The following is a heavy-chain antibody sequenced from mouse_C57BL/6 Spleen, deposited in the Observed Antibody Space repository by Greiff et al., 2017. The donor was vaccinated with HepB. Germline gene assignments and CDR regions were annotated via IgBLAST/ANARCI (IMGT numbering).Heavy chain of an antibody. CDR3: ASTTTGSGFDY. Sequence: EVQLQQSGPVLVKPGASVKMSCKASGYTFTDYYMNWVKQSHGKSLEWIGVLNPYNGGTSYNQKFKGKATLTVDKSSSTAYMELNSLTSEDSSVYYCASTTTGSGFDYWGQGTTLTVAS. CDR2: LNPYNGGT. J-gene: IGHJ2*01. V-gene: IGHV1-19*01. CDR1: GYTFTDYY. D-gene: IGHD1-1*01.